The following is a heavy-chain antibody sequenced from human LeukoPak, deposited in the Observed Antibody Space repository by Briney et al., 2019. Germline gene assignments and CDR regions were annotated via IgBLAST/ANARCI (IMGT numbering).Heavy chain of an antibody. D-gene: IGHD3-22*01. CDR1: GFTFGDYA. V-gene: IGHV3-49*03. J-gene: IGHJ4*02. CDR2: IRSKAYGGTT. CDR3: TRDYYDSSGYYFRSESFDY. Sequence: PGGSLRLSCTAPGFTFGDYAMSWFRQAPGKGLEWVGFIRSKAYGGTTEYAASVKGRFTISRDDSKSIAYLQMNSLKTEDTAVYYCTRDYYDSSGYYFRSESFDYWGQGTLVTVSS.